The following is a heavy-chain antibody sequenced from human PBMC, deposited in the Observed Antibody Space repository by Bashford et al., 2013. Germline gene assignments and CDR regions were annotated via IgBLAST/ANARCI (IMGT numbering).Heavy chain of an antibody. CDR3: TRVTVDYRADYGLDV. CDR2: ISAYNGNT. Sequence: ASVKVSCKASGYTFTSYGISWVRQAPGQGLEWMGWISAYNGNTNYAQKLQGRVTMTTDTSTSTAYMELRSLKTEDTAMYYCTRVTVDYRADYGLDVWGQGTSVTVSS. J-gene: IGHJ6*02. V-gene: IGHV1-18*01. CDR1: GYTFTSYG. D-gene: IGHD3-16*01.